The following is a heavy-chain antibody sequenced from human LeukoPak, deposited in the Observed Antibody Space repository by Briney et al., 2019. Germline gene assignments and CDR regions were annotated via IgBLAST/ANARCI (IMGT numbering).Heavy chain of an antibody. CDR1: GGSFSGYY. D-gene: IGHD3-22*01. CDR2: INHSGST. Sequence: SETLSLTCAVYGGSFSGYYWSWIRQPPGKGLEWIGEINHSGSTNYNPSLKSRVTISVDTSKNQFSLKLSSVTAADTAVYYCARVDYYDSRGYWGQGTLVTVSS. CDR3: ARVDYYDSRGY. J-gene: IGHJ4*02. V-gene: IGHV4-34*01.